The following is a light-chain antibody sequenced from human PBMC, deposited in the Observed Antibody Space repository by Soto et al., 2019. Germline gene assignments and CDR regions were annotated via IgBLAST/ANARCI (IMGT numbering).Light chain of an antibody. CDR1: SSDVGGYNY. CDR3: SSYAGSNNYVV. J-gene: IGLJ2*01. Sequence: QSALTQPPSASGSPGQSVTISCTGTSSDVGGYNYVSWYQQHPGKAPKLMIYEVSRRPSGVPDRFSGSKSVNTASLTVSGLQAEDEADYYCSSYAGSNNYVVFGGVTKLTVL. CDR2: EVS. V-gene: IGLV2-8*01.